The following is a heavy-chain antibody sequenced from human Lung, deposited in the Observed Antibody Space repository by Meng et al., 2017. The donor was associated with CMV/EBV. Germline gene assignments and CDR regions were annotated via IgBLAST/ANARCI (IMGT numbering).Heavy chain of an antibody. CDR2: ISTYNGYT. CDR1: GYTFTSYG. Sequence: GQVVQSGGEVKKPGASVKVSFKSSGYTFTSYGIHWVRQAPGQGLEWMAWISTYNGYTDYLERFQGRVTLTTDTSTSTVHMELRSLRSDDTAVYYCARDGHYDSNGDYDIDYWGQGTLVTVSS. D-gene: IGHD3-22*01. V-gene: IGHV1-18*01. CDR3: ARDGHYDSNGDYDIDY. J-gene: IGHJ4*02.